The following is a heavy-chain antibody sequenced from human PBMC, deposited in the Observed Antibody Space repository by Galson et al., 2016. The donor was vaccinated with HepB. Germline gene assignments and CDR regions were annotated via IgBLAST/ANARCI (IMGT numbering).Heavy chain of an antibody. CDR2: IDYNSSTI. CDR1: GFTFDDYA. J-gene: IGHJ3*02. CDR3: VKANTPFTSGELLFQDVFDI. Sequence: SLRLSCAASGFTFDDYAIHWFRQTPGVGLEWVSGIDYNSSTIAYAGSLRGRFTISRNNAKNSLYLEMNSLRPEDTALYYCVKANTPFTSGELLFQDVFDIWGRGTMVTVSS. V-gene: IGHV3-9*01. D-gene: IGHD3-10*01.